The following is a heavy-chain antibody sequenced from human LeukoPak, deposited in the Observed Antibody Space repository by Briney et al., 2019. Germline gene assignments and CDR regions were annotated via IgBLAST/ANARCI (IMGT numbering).Heavy chain of an antibody. CDR1: GGSFSGYY. D-gene: IGHD6-13*01. V-gene: IGHV4-59*12. CDR3: ARRSSVGIAAAGGVDY. CDR2: IYYTGST. Sequence: PSETLSLTCAVYGGSFSGYYWSWLRQPPGKGLEWIGYIYYTGSTNYNPSLKSRVTISVDTSKNQFSLKLSSVTAADTAVYYCARRSSVGIAAAGGVDYWGQGTLVTVSS. J-gene: IGHJ4*02.